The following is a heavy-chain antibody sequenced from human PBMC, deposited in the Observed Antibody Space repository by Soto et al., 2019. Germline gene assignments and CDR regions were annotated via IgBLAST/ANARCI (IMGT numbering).Heavy chain of an antibody. Sequence: GGSLRLSCAASGFTFSSYSMNWVRQAPGKGLESVSSISSSSSYIYYADSVKGRFTISRDNSKTLYLQMNSLRREDTAVYYCAKDGGAGNFYYYGADVWGQGTTVTVSS. CDR3: AKDGGAGNFYYYGADV. J-gene: IGHJ6*02. V-gene: IGHV3-21*01. D-gene: IGHD3-16*01. CDR1: GFTFSSYS. CDR2: ISSSSSYI.